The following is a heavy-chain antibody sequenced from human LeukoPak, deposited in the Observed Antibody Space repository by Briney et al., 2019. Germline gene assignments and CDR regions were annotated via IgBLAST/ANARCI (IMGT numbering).Heavy chain of an antibody. CDR2: IGTAGDT. Sequence: GGSLRLSCAASGFTFSAYGMHWVRHATGKGLEWVSAIGTAGDTYYPGSVKGQFTISRENAKNSLYLQMNSLRAEDTAVYYCAELGITMIGGVWGKGTTVTISS. CDR3: AELGITMIGGV. CDR1: GFTFSAYG. D-gene: IGHD3-10*02. V-gene: IGHV3-13*01. J-gene: IGHJ6*04.